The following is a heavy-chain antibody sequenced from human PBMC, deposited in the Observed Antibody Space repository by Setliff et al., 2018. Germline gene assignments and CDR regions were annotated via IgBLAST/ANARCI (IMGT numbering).Heavy chain of an antibody. Sequence: GESLRLSCAASGFTFSNYAMSWVRQAPGKGLEWVSAISGSGAISYADSVKGQFTVSRDNSKNTLYLQMNSLRGEDTAVYYCAKDTGYYFDYWGQGTLVTVSS. CDR2: ISGSGAI. V-gene: IGHV3-23*01. D-gene: IGHD4-4*01. CDR1: GFTFSNYA. J-gene: IGHJ4*02. CDR3: AKDTGYYFDY.